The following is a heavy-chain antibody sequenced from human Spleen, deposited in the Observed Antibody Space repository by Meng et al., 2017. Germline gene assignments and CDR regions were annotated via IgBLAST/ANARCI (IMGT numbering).Heavy chain of an antibody. J-gene: IGHJ4*02. D-gene: IGHD3-9*01. Sequence: QAQLVHSGAEVKKPGASVKVSCKASGYTFTSYAMHWVRQAPGQRLEWMGWINAGNGNTKYSQKFQGRVTITRDTSASTAYMELCSLRSEDTAVYYCARTRTYYDILTGHFDYWGQGTLVTVSS. CDR2: INAGNGNT. CDR3: ARTRTYYDILTGHFDY. V-gene: IGHV1-3*01. CDR1: GYTFTSYA.